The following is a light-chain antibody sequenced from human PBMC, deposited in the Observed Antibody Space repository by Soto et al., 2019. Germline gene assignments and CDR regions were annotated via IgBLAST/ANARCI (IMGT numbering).Light chain of an antibody. Sequence: EIVLTQSPGTLALSPGEGATLSCRASQSVSKYLAWYQQTPGQAPRLLIYGASSRATGIPDSFSGSGSGTDFTLTISRLEPEDFAVYYCQQYGGSPQTFSQGTKVDIK. J-gene: IGKJ1*01. V-gene: IGKV3-20*01. CDR2: GAS. CDR3: QQYGGSPQT. CDR1: QSVSKY.